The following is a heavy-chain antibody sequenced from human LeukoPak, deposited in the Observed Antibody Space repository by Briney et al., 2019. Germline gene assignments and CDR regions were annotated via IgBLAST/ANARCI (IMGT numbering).Heavy chain of an antibody. Sequence: WIRQSPGKGLEWVGFIRSKAYGGTTEYAASVKGRFTISRDDPKSIAYLQMNSLKTEDTAVYYCGFSGSYFEYYFDYWGQGTLVTVSS. D-gene: IGHD1-26*01. V-gene: IGHV3-49*02. CDR2: IRSKAYGGTT. J-gene: IGHJ4*02. CDR3: GFSGSYFEYYFDY.